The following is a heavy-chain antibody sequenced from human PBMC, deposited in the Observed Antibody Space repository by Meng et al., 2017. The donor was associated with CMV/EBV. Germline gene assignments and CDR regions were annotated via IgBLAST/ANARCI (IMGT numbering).Heavy chain of an antibody. D-gene: IGHD3-16*01. CDR1: GFTFDDYT. Sequence: GGSLRLSCAASGFTFDDYTMHWVRQAPGEGLEWVSLISWDGGSTYYADSVKGRFTISRDNSKNSLYLQMNSLRTEDTALYYCAKGAHIRCLCYYGMDVWGQGTTVTVSS. CDR2: ISWDGGST. J-gene: IGHJ6*02. V-gene: IGHV3-43*01. CDR3: AKGAHIRCLCYYGMDV.